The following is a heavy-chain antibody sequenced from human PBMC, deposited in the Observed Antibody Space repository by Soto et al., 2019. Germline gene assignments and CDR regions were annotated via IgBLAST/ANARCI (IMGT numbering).Heavy chain of an antibody. CDR1: GGSISSYY. CDR3: ARDCGRETATDCYYGMDV. J-gene: IGHJ6*02. D-gene: IGHD5-18*01. V-gene: IGHV4-59*01. Sequence: NPSGNPSIRCTVSGGSISSYYWSWIRQPPGKGLEWIGYIYYSGSTNYNPSLKSRVTISVDTSKNQFSLKLSSVTAADTAVYHCARDCGRETATDCYYGMDVWRQGNT. CDR2: IYYSGST.